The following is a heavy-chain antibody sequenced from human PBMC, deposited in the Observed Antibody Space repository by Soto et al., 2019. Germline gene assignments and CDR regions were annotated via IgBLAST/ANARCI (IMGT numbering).Heavy chain of an antibody. Sequence: VQLVESGGGVVQPGRSLRLSCAASGFTFSDYAMLWFRQAPGKGLEGVAVVSHDGRNTHYADSMKGRFTISRDSSKNTVSLEMTSLRAEDTAVYYCAKGGRQWLVTSDFNYWGQGALVTVSS. CDR3: AKGGRQWLVTSDFNY. CDR1: GFTFSDYA. D-gene: IGHD6-19*01. V-gene: IGHV3-30*18. J-gene: IGHJ4*02. CDR2: VSHDGRNT.